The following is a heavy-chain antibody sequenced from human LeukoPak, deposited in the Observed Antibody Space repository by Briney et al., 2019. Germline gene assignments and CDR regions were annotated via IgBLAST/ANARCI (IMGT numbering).Heavy chain of an antibody. Sequence: GGSLRLSCAASRFTFSSYAMHWVRQAPGKGLEWVAVISYDGSNKYYADSVKGRFTISRDNSKNTLYLQMNSLRAGDTAVYYCARVPDTVSGMDVWGQGTTVTVSS. CDR1: RFTFSSYA. V-gene: IGHV3-30-3*01. CDR3: ARVPDTVSGMDV. CDR2: ISYDGSNK. J-gene: IGHJ6*02. D-gene: IGHD4-17*01.